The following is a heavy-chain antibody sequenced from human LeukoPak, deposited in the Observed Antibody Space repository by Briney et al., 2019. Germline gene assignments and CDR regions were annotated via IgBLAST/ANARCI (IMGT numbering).Heavy chain of an antibody. CDR2: IRYDGSNK. V-gene: IGHV3-30*02. Sequence: GGSLRLSCAASGFTFSSYGMHWVRQAPGKGLEWVAFIRYDGSNKYYADSVKGRFTISRDNSKNTLYLQMNSLRAEDTAVYYCAKDRALVVVPAAPDYWGQGTLVTVSS. J-gene: IGHJ4*02. CDR3: AKDRALVVVPAAPDY. CDR1: GFTFSSYG. D-gene: IGHD2-2*01.